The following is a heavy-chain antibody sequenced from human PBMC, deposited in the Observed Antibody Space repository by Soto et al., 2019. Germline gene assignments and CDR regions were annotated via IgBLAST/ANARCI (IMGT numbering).Heavy chain of an antibody. V-gene: IGHV4-31*03. D-gene: IGHD3-10*01. CDR2: IYYSGST. Sequence: PSETLSLTCTVSGGSLSSGGYYWSWIRQHPGKGLEWIGYIYYSGSTYYNPSLKSRVTISVDTSKNQFSLKLSSVTAADTAVYYGARNYGSGSYFYWGQGTLVTVSS. CDR3: ARNYGSGSYFY. CDR1: GGSLSSGGYY. J-gene: IGHJ4*02.